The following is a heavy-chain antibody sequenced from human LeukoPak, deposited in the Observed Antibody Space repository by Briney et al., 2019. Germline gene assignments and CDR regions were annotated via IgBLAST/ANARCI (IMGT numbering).Heavy chain of an antibody. CDR2: ISGNGYTT. Sequence: GGSLRLSCAASGFTFSSYAMRWVRQPRGKGLEWLASISGNGYTTYYADSVKGRFTVSRDNSKNTLFLQMNSLRAEDTAVYFCAKGVSSTLYSFDYWGQGALVTVSS. CDR3: AKGVSSTLYSFDY. V-gene: IGHV3-23*01. J-gene: IGHJ4*02. CDR1: GFTFSSYA. D-gene: IGHD6-13*01.